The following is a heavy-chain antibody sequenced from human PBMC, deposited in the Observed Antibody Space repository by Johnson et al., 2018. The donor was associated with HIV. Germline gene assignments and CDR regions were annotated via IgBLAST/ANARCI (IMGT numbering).Heavy chain of an antibody. CDR3: AKAHGFGEFMIAFDI. J-gene: IGHJ3*02. CDR1: GFTFSSYA. V-gene: IGHV3-23*04. D-gene: IGHD3-10*01. Sequence: VQLVESGGGVVQPGGSLRLSCAGSGFTFSSYAMSWVRQAPGKGLEWVSTISGSGGSTYHADSVKGRFTISRDNSNNTLYMQMKSLKAEDTAVYYCAKAHGFGEFMIAFDIWGQGTMVTVSS. CDR2: ISGSGGST.